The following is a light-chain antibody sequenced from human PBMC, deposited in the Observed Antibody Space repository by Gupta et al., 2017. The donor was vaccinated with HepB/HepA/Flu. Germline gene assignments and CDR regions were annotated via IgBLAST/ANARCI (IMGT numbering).Light chain of an antibody. Sequence: DIQMTQSPSTLSASVGDRVTITCRANQSISDWLAWYQQKPGKAPKLLIYKASSLESGVPSRFSGSGSGTEFTLTIISLQPDDFATYYCHQYNSYSLTFGGGTKVDIK. CDR2: KAS. CDR3: HQYNSYSLT. V-gene: IGKV1-5*03. J-gene: IGKJ4*01. CDR1: QSISDW.